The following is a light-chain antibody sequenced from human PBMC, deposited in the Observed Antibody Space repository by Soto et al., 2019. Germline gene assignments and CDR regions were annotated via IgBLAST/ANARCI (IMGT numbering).Light chain of an antibody. CDR1: QSVSSSY. J-gene: IGKJ5*01. CDR2: GAS. V-gene: IGKV3-20*01. Sequence: VVLTQSPGTLSLSPGERATLSCRASQSVSSSYLAWYQQKPGQAPRLLIYGASSRATGIPDRFSGSGSGTDFTLTISRLEPEDFAVYYCQQYGCSPITFGQGTRLEIK. CDR3: QQYGCSPIT.